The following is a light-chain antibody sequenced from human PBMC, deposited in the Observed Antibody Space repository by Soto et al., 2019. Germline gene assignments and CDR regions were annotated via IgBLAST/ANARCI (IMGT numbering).Light chain of an antibody. CDR1: QTILYTSNSKNC. V-gene: IGKV4-1*01. Sequence: DIVMTQSPDSLAVSLGERATINCKSSQTILYTSNSKNCLAWYQQRPGQPPELLIYWASTRESGVPDRFSGSGAVTDFTLTISSLQAEDVAVYYCQQYYSPPPTFGQGTKLEIK. CDR3: QQYYSPPPT. J-gene: IGKJ2*01. CDR2: WAS.